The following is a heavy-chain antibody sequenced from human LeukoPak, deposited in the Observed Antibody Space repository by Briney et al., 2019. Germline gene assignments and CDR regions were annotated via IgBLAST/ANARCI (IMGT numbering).Heavy chain of an antibody. J-gene: IGHJ6*03. CDR3: AKVMPPGRIRFYSYYMDV. CDR2: ISGSGGST. D-gene: IGHD2-15*01. Sequence: GGSLRLSCAASGFTFSSYAMSWVRQAPGKGLEWVSAISGSGGSTYYADSVKGRFTISRDKSKNTLSLQMNGLRVEDTAVYYCAKVMPPGRIRFYSYYMDVWGKGTTVSVS. V-gene: IGHV3-23*01. CDR1: GFTFSSYA.